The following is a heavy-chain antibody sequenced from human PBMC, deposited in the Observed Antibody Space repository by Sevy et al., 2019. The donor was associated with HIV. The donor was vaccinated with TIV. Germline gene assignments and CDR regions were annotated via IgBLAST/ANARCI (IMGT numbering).Heavy chain of an antibody. Sequence: GGSLRLSCAASGFTFSSYAMHWVRQAPGKALEWVAVISYDGSNKYYADSVKGRFTISRDNSKNTLYLQMNSLRAEDTAVYYCAREGYSYGTAFDYWGQGTLVTVSS. CDR1: GFTFSSYA. V-gene: IGHV3-30-3*01. D-gene: IGHD5-18*01. CDR2: ISYDGSNK. CDR3: AREGYSYGTAFDY. J-gene: IGHJ4*02.